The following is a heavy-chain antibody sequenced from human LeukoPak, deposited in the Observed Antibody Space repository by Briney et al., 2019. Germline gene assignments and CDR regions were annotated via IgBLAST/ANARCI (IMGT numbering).Heavy chain of an antibody. V-gene: IGHV3-7*04. CDR2: VNQDGSAK. Sequence: PGRSLRLSRAASGFTFSSYWMSWVRQAPGKGLEWVANVNQDGSAKYYVDSVKGRFTISRDNAKNSLYLQMNSLRAEDTAVYYCARVYCSGGSCFSYFDYWGQGTLVTVSS. CDR3: ARVYCSGGSCFSYFDY. CDR1: GFTFSSYW. J-gene: IGHJ4*02. D-gene: IGHD2-15*01.